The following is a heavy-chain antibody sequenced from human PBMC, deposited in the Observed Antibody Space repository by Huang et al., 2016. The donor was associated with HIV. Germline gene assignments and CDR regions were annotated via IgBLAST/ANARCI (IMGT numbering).Heavy chain of an antibody. CDR3: ARDHHDFWRGYRRMYFFDH. CDR2: IDYSGST. V-gene: IGHV4-59*11. D-gene: IGHD3-3*01. CDR1: GGSISTHY. J-gene: IGHJ4*02. Sequence: QVQLQESGPGLVKPSETLSLICTVSGGSISTHYWSWIRQPPGKGLEWIGSIDYSGSTNYSPSLKSRVTILLDTSKNQFSLRVNSVTAADTAMYYCARDHHDFWRGYRRMYFFDHWGQGTLVTVSS.